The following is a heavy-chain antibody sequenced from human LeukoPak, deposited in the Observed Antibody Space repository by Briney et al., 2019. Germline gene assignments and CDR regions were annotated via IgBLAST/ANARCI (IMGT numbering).Heavy chain of an antibody. CDR1: GFTFSSYV. D-gene: IGHD3-10*01. CDR3: AKDAGSGSYPNWFDP. Sequence: GGSLRLSCAASGFTFSSYVMHWVRQVPGKGLESVAVISYDGSNKYYADSVKGRFTISRDNSKNTLYLQMNSLRAEDTAVYYCAKDAGSGSYPNWFDPWGQGTLVTVSS. V-gene: IGHV3-30*18. CDR2: ISYDGSNK. J-gene: IGHJ5*02.